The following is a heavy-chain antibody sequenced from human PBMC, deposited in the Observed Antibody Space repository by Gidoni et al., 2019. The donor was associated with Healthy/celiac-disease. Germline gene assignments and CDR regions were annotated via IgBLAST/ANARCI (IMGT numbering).Heavy chain of an antibody. Sequence: QVQLQQWGAGLLKPSETLSLTCAVYGGSFSGYYWSWIRQPPGKGLEWIGEINHSGSTNYNPSLKSRVTISVDTSKNQFSLKLSSVTAADTAVYYCARVVVAARRGDYFDYWGQGTLVTVSS. D-gene: IGHD2-15*01. J-gene: IGHJ4*02. V-gene: IGHV4-34*01. CDR2: INHSGST. CDR3: ARVVVAARRGDYFDY. CDR1: GGSFSGYY.